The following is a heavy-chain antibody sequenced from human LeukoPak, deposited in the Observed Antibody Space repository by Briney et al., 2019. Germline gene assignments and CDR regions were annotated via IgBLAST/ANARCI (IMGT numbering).Heavy chain of an antibody. CDR1: GFTFDDYA. CDR2: ISWNSGSI. CDR3: XKXXSXXGSGTPT. D-gene: IGHD3-10*01. V-gene: IGHV3-9*01. Sequence: CXASGFTFDDYAMHWVRQAPGKGLEWVSGISWNSGSIGYADSVKGRFTISRDNAKNSLYLQMNSLRAEDTALYYXXKXXSXXGSGTPTWGQGTLVTVSS. J-gene: IGHJ5*02.